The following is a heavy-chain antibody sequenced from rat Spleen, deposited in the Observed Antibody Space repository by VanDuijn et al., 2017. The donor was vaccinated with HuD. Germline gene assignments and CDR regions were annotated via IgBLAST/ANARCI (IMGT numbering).Heavy chain of an antibody. CDR1: GFSPPSNS. V-gene: IGHV2-1*01. CDR3: TRSYGGYSQHWFAY. J-gene: IGHJ3*01. CDR2: IWGDGST. D-gene: IGHD1-11*01. Sequence: QVQLKESGPGLVQPSQTLSLTCAVSGFSPPSNSVHWVRQSPEKGLEWMGGIWGDGSTDYNSALKSRLTITRDTSKSQLFLKMNSLQADDTAIYFCTRSYGGYSQHWFAYWGQGTLVTVSS.